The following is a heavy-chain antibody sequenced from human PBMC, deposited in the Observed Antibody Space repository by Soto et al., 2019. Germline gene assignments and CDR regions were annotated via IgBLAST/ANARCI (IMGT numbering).Heavy chain of an antibody. CDR3: ARYLWLTLLLKGMEV. J-gene: IGHJ6*02. CDR2: IAPSDSYT. Sequence: GESLKIPCKGSGYSFTSYWISWVCQMPGKGLEWMGRIAPSDSYTNYSPSFQGHVTISADKSISNAYLQWSSLKDSDNAMYYCARYLWLTLLLKGMEVLGPGTTVHVSS. D-gene: IGHD2-8*01. CDR1: GYSFTSYW. V-gene: IGHV5-10-1*01.